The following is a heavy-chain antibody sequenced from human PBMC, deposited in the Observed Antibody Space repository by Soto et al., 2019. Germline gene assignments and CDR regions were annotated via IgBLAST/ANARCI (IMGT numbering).Heavy chain of an antibody. CDR2: MYKTGST. CDR3: ARDLWGYCGTDCYPLDV. V-gene: IGHV4-59*01. Sequence: KPSETLSLTCTVSGGSISGYYWSWIRQPPGKGLEWIGYMYKTGSTVYNPPFKSRVTISVDTSKNQFSLKLNSVTAADTAVYYCARDLWGYCGTDCYPLDVWGQGTTVTVS. J-gene: IGHJ6*02. D-gene: IGHD2-21*02. CDR1: GGSISGYY.